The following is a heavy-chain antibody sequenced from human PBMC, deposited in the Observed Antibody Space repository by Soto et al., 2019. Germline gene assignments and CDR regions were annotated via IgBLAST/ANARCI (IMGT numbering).Heavy chain of an antibody. CDR2: IKQDGSEK. D-gene: IGHD3-3*01. CDR1: GFTFSSYW. J-gene: IGHJ6*02. Sequence: GGSLRLSCAASGFTFSSYWMSWVRQAPGKGLEWVANIKQDGSEKYYVDSVKGRFTISRDNAKNSLYLQMNSLRAEDTAVYYCARIRRKGYDFWSGYYYYYGMDVWGQGTTVTVSS. V-gene: IGHV3-7*03. CDR3: ARIRRKGYDFWSGYYYYYGMDV.